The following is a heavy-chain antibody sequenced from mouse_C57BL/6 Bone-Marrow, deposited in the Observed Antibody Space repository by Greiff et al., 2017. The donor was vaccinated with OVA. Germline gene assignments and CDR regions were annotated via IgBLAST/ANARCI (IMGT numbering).Heavy chain of an antibody. CDR2: IWSGGST. Sequence: QVQLQQSGPGLVQPSQSLSITCTVSGFSLTSYGVHWVRQSPGKGLEWLGVIWSGGSTDYNAAFISRLSISKDNSKSQVFFKMNSLQADDTAIYYCARRGYGSRTGTRYFDVWGTGTTVTVSS. CDR1: GFSLTSYG. D-gene: IGHD1-1*01. V-gene: IGHV2-2*01. J-gene: IGHJ1*03. CDR3: ARRGYGSRTGTRYFDV.